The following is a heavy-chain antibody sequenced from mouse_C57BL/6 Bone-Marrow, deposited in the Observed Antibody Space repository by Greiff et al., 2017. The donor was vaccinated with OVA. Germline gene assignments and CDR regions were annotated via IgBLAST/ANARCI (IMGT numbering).Heavy chain of an antibody. Sequence: QVQLQQSGAELVRPGTSVKVSCKASGYAFTNYLIEWVKQRPGQGLEWIGVINPGSGGTNYNEKFKGKATLTADKSSSTAYIQLSSLTSEDSAVYFCASYDGGAYWGEGTLVTVSA. CDR2: INPGSGGT. CDR3: ASYDGGAY. J-gene: IGHJ3*01. D-gene: IGHD2-12*01. V-gene: IGHV1-54*01. CDR1: GYAFTNYL.